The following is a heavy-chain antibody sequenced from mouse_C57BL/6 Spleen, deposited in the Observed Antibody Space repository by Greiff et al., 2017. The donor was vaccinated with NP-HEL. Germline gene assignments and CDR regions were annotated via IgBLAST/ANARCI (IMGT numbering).Heavy chain of an antibody. V-gene: IGHV1-82*01. CDR1: GYAFSSSW. CDR2: IYPGDGDT. Sequence: VQLQQSGPELVKPGASVKISCKASGYAFSSSWMNWVKQRPGKGLEWIGRIYPGDGDTNYNGKFKGKATLTADKSSSTAYMQLSSLTSEDSAVYFCTRKDYYGSSPYYCDYWGQVTTLTVSS. J-gene: IGHJ2*01. D-gene: IGHD1-1*01. CDR3: TRKDYYGSSPYYCDY.